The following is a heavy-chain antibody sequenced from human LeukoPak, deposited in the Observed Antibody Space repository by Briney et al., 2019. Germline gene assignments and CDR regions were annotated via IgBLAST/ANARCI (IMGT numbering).Heavy chain of an antibody. V-gene: IGHV4-34*01. J-gene: IGHJ4*02. D-gene: IGHD6-6*01. Sequence: NSSETLSLTCAVYGGSFSGYYWSWIRQPPGKGLEWIGEINHSGSTNYNPSLKSRVTISVDTSKNQFSLKLSSVTAADTAVYYCARRRDEGISYSSSSLDYWGQGTLVTVSS. CDR2: INHSGST. CDR3: ARRRDEGISYSSSSLDY. CDR1: GGSFSGYY.